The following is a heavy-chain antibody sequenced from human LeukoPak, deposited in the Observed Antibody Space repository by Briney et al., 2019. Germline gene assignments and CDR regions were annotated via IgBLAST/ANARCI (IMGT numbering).Heavy chain of an antibody. CDR1: GFTFSNYR. J-gene: IGHJ4*02. V-gene: IGHV3-7*01. Sequence: PGGSLRLSCAVSGFTFSNYRMSWVRQAPGKGLEWVANIKQDGSEKYYLDSVKGRFTISGDNAKNSLYLQMNSLRAEDTAVYYCARESNGDYDYWGQGTLVTVSS. CDR3: ARESNGDYDY. D-gene: IGHD4-17*01. CDR2: IKQDGSEK.